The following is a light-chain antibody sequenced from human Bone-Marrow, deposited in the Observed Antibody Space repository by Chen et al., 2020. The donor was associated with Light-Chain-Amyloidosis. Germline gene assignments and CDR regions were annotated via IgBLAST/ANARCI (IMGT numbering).Light chain of an antibody. CDR1: SSDLGGYNF. V-gene: IGLV2-14*01. CDR3: SSHTSSDTWV. Sequence: QSALTQPASVSGSPGQSITISCTGTSSDLGGYNFVSWFQQHPGKVPKVIIYDVNNRPSGVANRFSGAKSGNTASLTISGLQAEDEADYYCSSHTSSDTWVFGGGTKLTVL. CDR2: DVN. J-gene: IGLJ3*02.